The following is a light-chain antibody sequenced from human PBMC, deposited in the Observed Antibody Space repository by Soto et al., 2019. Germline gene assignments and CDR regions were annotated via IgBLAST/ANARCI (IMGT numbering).Light chain of an antibody. J-gene: IGLJ2*01. CDR1: NSNMGRNY. Sequence: QSALTQTPSASGTPGQSVTISCSGSNSNMGRNYVYWYQQVPGTAPNILMYRNDVRPSGVPDRFTGSKSGTSASLAISGLRSEDEDDYYCAVWDNSLNGVAFGGGTKLTVL. V-gene: IGLV1-47*01. CDR2: RND. CDR3: AVWDNSLNGVA.